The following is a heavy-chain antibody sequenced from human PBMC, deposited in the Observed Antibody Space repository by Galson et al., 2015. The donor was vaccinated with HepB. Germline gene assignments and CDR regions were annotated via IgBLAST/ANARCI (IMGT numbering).Heavy chain of an antibody. CDR1: GFTFSSYA. V-gene: IGHV3-30-3*01. CDR3: AREIGDYEDYMDV. J-gene: IGHJ6*03. CDR2: ISYDGSNK. D-gene: IGHD4-17*01. Sequence: SLRLSCAASGFTFSSYAMHWVRQAPGKGLEWVAVISYDGSNKYYADSVKGRFTISRDNSKNTLYLQMNSLRAEDTAVYYCAREIGDYEDYMDVWGKGTTVTVSS.